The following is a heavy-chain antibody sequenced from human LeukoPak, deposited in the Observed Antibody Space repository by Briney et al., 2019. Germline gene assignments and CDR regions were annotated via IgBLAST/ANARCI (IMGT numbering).Heavy chain of an antibody. J-gene: IGHJ4*02. CDR2: INHTGST. CDR3: AKGTPGRVSSWYVY. V-gene: IGHV4-34*01. Sequence: GSLRLSCAASGFTFSSYEMNWIRQPPGKVLEWIGEINHTGSTNYNPSLKSRVTISLDTSKNQFSLKLSSVTAADTSVYYCAKGTPGRVSSWYVYWGQGTLVTVSS. D-gene: IGHD6-13*01. CDR1: GFTFSSYE.